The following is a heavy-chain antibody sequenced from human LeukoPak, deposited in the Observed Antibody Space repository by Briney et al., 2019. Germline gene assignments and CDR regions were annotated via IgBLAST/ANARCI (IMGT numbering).Heavy chain of an antibody. V-gene: IGHV1-18*01. CDR3: ARASVVPRGYYYYGMDV. CDR2: ISAYNGNT. D-gene: IGHD2-2*01. J-gene: IGHJ6*02. CDR1: GYTFTSYG. Sequence: ASVKVSCKASGYTFTSYGISWVRQAPGQGLEWMGWISAYNGNTNYAQKLQGRVTMTTDTSTSTAYMELRSLRSDDTAVYYCARASVVPRGYYYYGMDVWGQGTTVTVSS.